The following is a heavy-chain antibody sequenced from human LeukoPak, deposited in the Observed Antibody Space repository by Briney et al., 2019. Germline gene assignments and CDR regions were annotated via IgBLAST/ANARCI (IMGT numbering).Heavy chain of an antibody. CDR1: GYTFTSYA. D-gene: IGHD5-12*01. J-gene: IGHJ5*02. V-gene: IGHV1-3*01. CDR2: INAGNGNT. CDR3: ARGNPRYSGYSRCWFDP. Sequence: ASVKVSCKASGYTFTSYAMHWVRQAPGQRLEWMGWINAGNGNTKYSQKFQGRVTITRDTSASTAYMELSSLRSEDTAVYYCARGNPRYSGYSRCWFDPWGQGTLVTVSS.